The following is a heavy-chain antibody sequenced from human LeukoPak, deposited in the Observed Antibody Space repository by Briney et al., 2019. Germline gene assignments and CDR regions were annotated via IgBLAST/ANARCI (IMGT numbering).Heavy chain of an antibody. J-gene: IGHJ4*02. CDR2: ISYDGSNR. D-gene: IGHD2-2*01. CDR3: ARDRGFIVVVPAAEFDY. V-gene: IGHV3-30*03. CDR1: GFTFSSYG. Sequence: GGSLRLSCAASGFTFSSYGMHWVRQAPGKGLEWVAVISYDGSNRYYADSVKGRFTISRDTSKNTLYLQMNSLRSDDTAVYYCARDRGFIVVVPAAEFDYWGQGTLVTVSS.